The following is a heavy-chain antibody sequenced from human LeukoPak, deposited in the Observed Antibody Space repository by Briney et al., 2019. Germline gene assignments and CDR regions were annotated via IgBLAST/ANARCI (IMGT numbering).Heavy chain of an antibody. V-gene: IGHV3-23*01. CDR2: ITSSGGST. CDR1: GFTFSSYA. Sequence: PGGSLRLSCAGSGFTFSSYAMSWVRQAPGKGLEWVSAITSSGGSTYYADSVKGRFTISRDNSKSTLYLQMNSLRAEDTAVYYCARDYPTFGLVSIIDYWGQGTLVSVSS. D-gene: IGHD3/OR15-3a*01. CDR3: ARDYPTFGLVSIIDY. J-gene: IGHJ4*02.